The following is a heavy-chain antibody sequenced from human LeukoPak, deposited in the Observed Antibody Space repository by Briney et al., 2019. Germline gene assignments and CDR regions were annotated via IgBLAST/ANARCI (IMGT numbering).Heavy chain of an antibody. J-gene: IGHJ4*02. V-gene: IGHV4-39*07. CDR1: GGSISSSSYY. D-gene: IGHD3-16*01. CDR3: ARDGGGWIIDY. Sequence: SETLSLTCTVSGGSISSSSYYWGWIRQPPGKGLEWIGSIYHSGSTYYNPSLKSRVTISVDTSKNQFSLKLSSVTAADTAVYYCARDGGGWIIDYWGQGTLVTVSS. CDR2: IYHSGST.